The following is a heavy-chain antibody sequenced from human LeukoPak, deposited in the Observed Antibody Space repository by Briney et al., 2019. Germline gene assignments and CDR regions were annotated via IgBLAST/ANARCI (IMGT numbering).Heavy chain of an antibody. CDR1: GFTFGSYE. CDR3: ARDLKGRDLRAFDI. J-gene: IGHJ3*02. V-gene: IGHV3-48*03. CDR2: ISSSGSTI. D-gene: IGHD2-21*01. Sequence: PGGSLRLSCAASGFTFGSYEMNWVRQAPGKGLEWVSYISSSGSTIYYADSVKGRFTISRDNAKNSLYLQMNSLRAEDTAVYYCARDLKGRDLRAFDIWGQGTMVTVSS.